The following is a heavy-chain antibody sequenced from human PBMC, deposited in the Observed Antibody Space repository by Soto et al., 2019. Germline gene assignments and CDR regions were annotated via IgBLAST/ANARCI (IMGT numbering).Heavy chain of an antibody. J-gene: IGHJ3*02. Sequence: TLSLTCTVSGGSISSYYWSWIRQPPGKGLEWIGYIYYSGSTNYNPSLKSRVTISVDTSKNQFSLKLSSVTAADTAVYYCARDRGSYYYDDDAFDIWGQGTMVTVSS. CDR1: GGSISSYY. CDR3: ARDRGSYYYDDDAFDI. CDR2: IYYSGST. D-gene: IGHD1-26*01. V-gene: IGHV4-59*01.